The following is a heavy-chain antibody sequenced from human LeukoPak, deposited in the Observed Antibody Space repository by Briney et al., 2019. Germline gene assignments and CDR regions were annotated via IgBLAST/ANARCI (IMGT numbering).Heavy chain of an antibody. CDR2: IIPTLGIA. CDR1: GGTFSSYA. Sequence: SVKVSCKASGGTFSSYAISWVRQAPGQGLEWMGRIIPTLGIANYAQKFQGRVTITADKSTSTAYMELSSLRSEDTAVYYCASGPLKEKFRNDAFDIWGQGTMVTVPS. CDR3: ASGPLKEKFRNDAFDI. J-gene: IGHJ3*02. D-gene: IGHD2-21*01. V-gene: IGHV1-69*04.